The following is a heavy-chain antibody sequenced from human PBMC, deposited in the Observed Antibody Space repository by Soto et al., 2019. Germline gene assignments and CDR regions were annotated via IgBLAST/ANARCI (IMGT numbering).Heavy chain of an antibody. J-gene: IGHJ4*02. D-gene: IGHD3-22*01. Sequence: QVQLVQSGAEVKKPGASVKVSCKASGYTFTSYDINWVRQATGQGLEWMGWMNPNSGNTGYAQKFQGRVTMTRNTSISRAYMGLSRLRFEDTAVYYCARGYAYYYDSSGILCHYWGQGTLVTVSS. V-gene: IGHV1-8*01. CDR3: ARGYAYYYDSSGILCHY. CDR2: MNPNSGNT. CDR1: GYTFTSYD.